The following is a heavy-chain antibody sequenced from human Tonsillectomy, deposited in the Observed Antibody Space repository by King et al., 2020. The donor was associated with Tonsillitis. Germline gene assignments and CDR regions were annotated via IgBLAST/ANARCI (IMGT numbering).Heavy chain of an antibody. CDR1: GYTFTTYG. J-gene: IGHJ4*02. Sequence: VQLVESGAEVKKPGASVKVSCKASGYTFTTYGVSWMRQVPGQGLEWMGWISAYNGHTIYGQKLQGRVSMTTDTSTSTAYMELRSLRSDDTAVYYCARDDGGTFPFDFWGQGTLVTVSS. D-gene: IGHD4-23*01. CDR2: ISAYNGHT. V-gene: IGHV1-18*01. CDR3: ARDDGGTFPFDF.